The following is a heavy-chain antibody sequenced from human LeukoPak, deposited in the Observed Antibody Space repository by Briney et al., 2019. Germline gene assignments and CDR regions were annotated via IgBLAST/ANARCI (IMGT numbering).Heavy chain of an antibody. CDR3: ARYGSGSYHFDY. CDR1: GGSISGYY. V-gene: IGHV4-59*01. Sequence: SETLSLTCTGSGGSISGYYWSWIRQPPGKGLEWIGFVHYSGSTNYKPSLKSRVTISVDTSKIQFFLKLSSLTAADTAVYYCARYGSGSYHFDYWGQGTLVTVSS. J-gene: IGHJ4*02. CDR2: VHYSGST. D-gene: IGHD3-10*01.